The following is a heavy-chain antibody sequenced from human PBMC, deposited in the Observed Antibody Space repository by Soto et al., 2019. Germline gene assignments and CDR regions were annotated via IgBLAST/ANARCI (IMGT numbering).Heavy chain of an antibody. Sequence: GGSLRLSCAASGFTFDDYAMHWVRQAPGKGLEWVSGISWNSGSIGYADSVKGRFTISRDNAKNSLYLQMNSLRAEDTALYYCAKDSMGDYDYFDYWGQGTLVTVSS. V-gene: IGHV3-9*01. CDR3: AKDSMGDYDYFDY. CDR1: GFTFDDYA. D-gene: IGHD4-17*01. CDR2: ISWNSGSI. J-gene: IGHJ4*02.